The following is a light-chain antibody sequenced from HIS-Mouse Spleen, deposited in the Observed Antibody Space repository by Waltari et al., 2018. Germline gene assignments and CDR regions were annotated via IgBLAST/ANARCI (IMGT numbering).Light chain of an antibody. Sequence: DIQMTQSPSTLSAYVGDRVTITCRAIQSISSGLAWYQQKQGKAPKLLSFKASILENGVPSRFSGSGSGTEFTLTISSLQPDDFATYYCQKYNSYSRTFGQGTKVEIK. CDR1: QSISSG. CDR3: QKYNSYSRT. J-gene: IGKJ1*01. CDR2: KAS. V-gene: IGKV1-5*03.